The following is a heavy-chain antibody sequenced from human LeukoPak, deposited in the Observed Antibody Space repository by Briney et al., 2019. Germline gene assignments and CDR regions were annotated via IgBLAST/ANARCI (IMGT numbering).Heavy chain of an antibody. J-gene: IGHJ4*02. CDR3: AKDMRDYDSSGYYPELDY. Sequence: PGGSLRLSCAASGFTFSSYSMNWVRQAPGKGLEWVSYISSSSSTIYYADSVKGRFTISRDNAKNSLYLQMNSLRAEDTALYYCAKDMRDYDSSGYYPELDYWGQGTLVTVSS. D-gene: IGHD3-22*01. CDR1: GFTFSSYS. V-gene: IGHV3-48*01. CDR2: ISSSSSTI.